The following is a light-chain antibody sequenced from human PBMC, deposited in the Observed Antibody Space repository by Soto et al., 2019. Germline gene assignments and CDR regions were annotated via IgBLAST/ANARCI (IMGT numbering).Light chain of an antibody. Sequence: DIQMTHSPSSVSASVGDRVTITCRASQDVSNWLAWYQQKPGKAPKLLISGASSLQSGVPSRFSGSGSGTDFSLTISSLQPEDFATYFCQQANRFPSFGQGKRLEIK. J-gene: IGKJ5*01. V-gene: IGKV1-12*02. CDR2: GAS. CDR3: QQANRFPS. CDR1: QDVSNW.